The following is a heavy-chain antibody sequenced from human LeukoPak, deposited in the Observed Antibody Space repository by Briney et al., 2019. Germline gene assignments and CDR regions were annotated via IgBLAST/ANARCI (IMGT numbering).Heavy chain of an antibody. Sequence: GGSLRLSCAASGFTFDDYAMHWVRQAPGKGLEWVSGISWNSGSIGYADSVKGRFTISRDNAKNSLYVQMNSLRAEDTAVYYCARGSSGWYVSDYWGQGTLVTVSS. D-gene: IGHD6-19*01. V-gene: IGHV3-9*01. CDR1: GFTFDDYA. CDR2: ISWNSGSI. CDR3: ARGSSGWYVSDY. J-gene: IGHJ4*02.